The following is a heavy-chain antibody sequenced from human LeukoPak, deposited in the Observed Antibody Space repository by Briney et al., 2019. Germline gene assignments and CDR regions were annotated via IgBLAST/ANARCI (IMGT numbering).Heavy chain of an antibody. V-gene: IGHV4-39*01. CDR1: GGSISGNSYY. Sequence: SETLSLTCTVSGGSISGNSYYWGWIRQPPGKGLEWIVSMYYSGSTYYNPSLKSRVTVSVDTSKNQFSLKLSSVTSTDTAVYYCATIVGSTKVDDWGQGTLVTVSS. D-gene: IGHD1-26*01. CDR2: MYYSGST. J-gene: IGHJ4*02. CDR3: ATIVGSTKVDD.